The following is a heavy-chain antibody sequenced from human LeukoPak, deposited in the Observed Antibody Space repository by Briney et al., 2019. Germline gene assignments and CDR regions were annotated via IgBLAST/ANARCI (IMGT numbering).Heavy chain of an antibody. CDR1: GDIVSSNSAA. CDR3: AREENLVPAATPLDY. CDR2: TYYRSKLYN. V-gene: IGHV6-1*01. Sequence: SQTLSLTCAISGDIVSSNSAAWNWIRQSPSRGLEWLVRTYYRSKLYNDYAVSVKNRITINPDTSKNQFSLQLNSVTPEDTAVYYCAREENLVPAATPLDYWGQGTLVTVSS. J-gene: IGHJ4*02. D-gene: IGHD2-2*01.